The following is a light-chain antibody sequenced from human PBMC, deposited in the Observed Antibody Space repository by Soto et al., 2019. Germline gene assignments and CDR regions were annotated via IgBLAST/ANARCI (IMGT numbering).Light chain of an antibody. Sequence: QSVLTQPPSVSAAPGQKVTISCSGSSSNIGNNYVSWYQQLPGTAPKLLIYEDNKRPSGIPDRFSGSKSGTSATLDITGLQTGDEADYYCGTWDSSLGALFGGGTKLTVL. V-gene: IGLV1-51*02. J-gene: IGLJ2*01. CDR2: EDN. CDR1: SSNIGNNY. CDR3: GTWDSSLGAL.